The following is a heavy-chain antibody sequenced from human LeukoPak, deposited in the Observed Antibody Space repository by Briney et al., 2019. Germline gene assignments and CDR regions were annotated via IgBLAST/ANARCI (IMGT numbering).Heavy chain of an antibody. D-gene: IGHD3-10*01. CDR1: GYTFTGYY. CDR2: INPNSGGT. V-gene: IGHV1-2*02. CDR3: ARGATPVRGVIHFDY. Sequence: ASVKVSCKASGYTFTGYYMHWVRQAPGQGLEWMGWINPNSGGTNYAQKFQGRVTMTTDTSISTAYMELSRLRSDDTAVYYCARGATPVRGVIHFDYWGQGTLVTVSS. J-gene: IGHJ4*02.